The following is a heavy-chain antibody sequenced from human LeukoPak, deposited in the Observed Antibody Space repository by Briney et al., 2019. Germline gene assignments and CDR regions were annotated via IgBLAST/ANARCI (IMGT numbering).Heavy chain of an antibody. CDR2: IYSDGTT. D-gene: IGHD3-9*01. CDR3: ARDYDILSGSAFDI. J-gene: IGHJ3*02. V-gene: IGHV3-53*01. Sequence: PGGSLRLSCAASGFTVSDKYMSWVRQAPGKGLEWVSLIYSDGTTYYADSVKGRFTISRDNSRNTLYLQMNSLRAEDTAMYFCARDYDILSGSAFDIWGQGTMVTVSS. CDR1: GFTVSDKY.